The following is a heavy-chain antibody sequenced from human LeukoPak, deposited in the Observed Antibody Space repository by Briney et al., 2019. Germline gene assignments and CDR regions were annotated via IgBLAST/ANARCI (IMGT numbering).Heavy chain of an antibody. Sequence: SETLSLTCTVSGGSISSSGDYWGWIRQPPGTGLEWIGTIYYSGSTYYNPSLKSRVTISVDTSKNQFSLKLSSVTAADTAVYYCARASGAHFDYWGQGTLVTVSS. CDR3: ARASGAHFDY. V-gene: IGHV4-39*07. CDR1: GGSISSSGDY. CDR2: IYYSGST. J-gene: IGHJ4*02. D-gene: IGHD1-26*01.